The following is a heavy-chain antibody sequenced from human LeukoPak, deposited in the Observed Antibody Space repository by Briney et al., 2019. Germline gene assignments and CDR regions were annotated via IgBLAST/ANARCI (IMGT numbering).Heavy chain of an antibody. CDR3: AKAQSGSHTGFDF. D-gene: IGHD1-26*01. V-gene: IGHV3-9*01. CDR2: ITWNGGSL. CDR1: GFTFDDYA. J-gene: IGHJ4*02. Sequence: PGGSLRLSCAASGFTFDDYAMHWVRQAPGKGLEWVSGITWNGGSLVYADSVKGRFTISRDNAKNSLYLQMNSLRADDSALYYCAKAQSGSHTGFDFWGQGTLVTVSS.